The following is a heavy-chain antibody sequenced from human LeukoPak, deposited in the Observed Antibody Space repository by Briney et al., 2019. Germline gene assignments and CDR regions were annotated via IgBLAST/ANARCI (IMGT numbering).Heavy chain of an antibody. CDR2: IYYSGST. Sequence: SEALSLTCTVSGGSISSYYWSWIRQPPGKGLEWIGYIYYSGSTNYNPSLKSRVTISVDTSKNQFSLKLSSVTAADTAVYYCARSRLLPYYFDYWGQGTLVTVSS. V-gene: IGHV4-59*01. CDR1: GGSISSYY. J-gene: IGHJ4*02. CDR3: ARSRLLPYYFDY.